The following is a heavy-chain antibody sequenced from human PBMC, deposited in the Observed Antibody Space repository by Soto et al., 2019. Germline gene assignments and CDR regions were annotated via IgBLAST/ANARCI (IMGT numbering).Heavy chain of an antibody. CDR3: ARQGGDYYYGMDV. Sequence: LPEKLRLTYTVSGGIISRSDWSWIRQPPGKGLEWIGYIYYSGSTNYNPSFKSRVTISVDTSKNQFSLKLSSVTAADTAVYYCARQGGDYYYGMDVWVQGTTVT. V-gene: IGHV4-59*08. CDR2: IYYSGST. J-gene: IGHJ6*02. CDR1: GGIISRSD. D-gene: IGHD1-26*01.